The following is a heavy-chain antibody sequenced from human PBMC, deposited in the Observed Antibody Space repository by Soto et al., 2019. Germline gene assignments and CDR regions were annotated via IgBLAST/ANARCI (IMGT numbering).Heavy chain of an antibody. Sequence: EVQLVESGGGLVQPGGSLRLSCAASGFTFSSYWMHWVRQAPGKGLVWVSRINSDGSSTSYADSVKGRFTISRDNAKNTLYLQMNSLRAEHTAVYYCARVDSGYDFWSGYHTENWFDPWGQGTLVTVSS. J-gene: IGHJ5*02. D-gene: IGHD3-3*01. CDR2: INSDGSST. CDR1: GFTFSSYW. V-gene: IGHV3-74*01. CDR3: ARVDSGYDFWSGYHTENWFDP.